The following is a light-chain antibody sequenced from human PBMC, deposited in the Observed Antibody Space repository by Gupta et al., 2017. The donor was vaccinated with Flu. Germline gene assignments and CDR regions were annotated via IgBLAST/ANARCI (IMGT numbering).Light chain of an antibody. V-gene: IGLV1-40*01. J-gene: IGLJ1*01. CDR2: GDN. CDR3: QSYDSSRRGWDV. Sequence: TSSCTGTRSNIGAGYDVHWYQQLPVSAPNLLIYGDNIRPSGGPEHMSGSESGTSAALANAVLQAEEGADYYCQSYDSSRRGWDVFGCGTKVTVL. CDR1: RSNIGAGYD.